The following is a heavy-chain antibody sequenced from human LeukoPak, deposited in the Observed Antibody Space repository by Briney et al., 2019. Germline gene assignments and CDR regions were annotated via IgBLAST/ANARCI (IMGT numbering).Heavy chain of an antibody. V-gene: IGHV5-51*01. J-gene: IGHJ3*02. CDR2: IYPGDSDT. CDR1: GYSFTSYW. D-gene: IGHD1-26*01. CDR3: ASLGTTSGSGGQNAFDI. Sequence: GESLKISCKGSGYSFTSYWIGWVRQVPGKGLEWMGIIYPGDSDTRYSPSFQGQVTISADKSISTAYLQWSSLKASDTAMYYCASLGTTSGSGGQNAFDIWGQGTMVTVSS.